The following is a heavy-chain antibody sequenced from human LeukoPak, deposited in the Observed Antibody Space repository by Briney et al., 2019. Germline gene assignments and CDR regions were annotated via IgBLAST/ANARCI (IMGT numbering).Heavy chain of an antibody. CDR3: ASGVEYQLLQGNWFDP. Sequence: SVKVSCKASGGTFSSYAISWVRQAPGQGLEWMGGVIPIFGTANYAQKFQGRVTITADESTSTAYMELSSLRSEDTAVYYCASGVEYQLLQGNWFDPWGQGTLVTVSS. V-gene: IGHV1-69*13. J-gene: IGHJ5*02. CDR2: VIPIFGTA. D-gene: IGHD2-2*01. CDR1: GGTFSSYA.